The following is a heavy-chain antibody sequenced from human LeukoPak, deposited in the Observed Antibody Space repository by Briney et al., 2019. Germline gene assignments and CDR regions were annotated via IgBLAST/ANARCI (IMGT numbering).Heavy chain of an antibody. J-gene: IGHJ6*02. V-gene: IGHV1-18*01. CDR1: GYTFTSYG. CDR2: ISAYNGNT. Sequence: ASVKVSCKASGYTFTSYGISWVRQAPGQGLEWMGWISAYNGNTNYAQKLQGRVTITADKSTSTACMELSSLRSEDTAVYYCARETYYYYYGMDVWGQGTTVTVSS. CDR3: ARETYYYYYGMDV. D-gene: IGHD1-26*01.